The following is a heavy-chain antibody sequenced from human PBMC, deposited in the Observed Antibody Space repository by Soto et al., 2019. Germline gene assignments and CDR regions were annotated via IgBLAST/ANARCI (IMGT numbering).Heavy chain of an antibody. CDR2: ISSSSSYI. D-gene: IGHD3-10*01. Sequence: LRLSCAASGFTFSSYSMNWVRQAPGKGLEWVSSISSSSSYIYYADSVKGRFTISRDNAKNSLYLQMNSLRAEDTAVYYCAREGPYYYGSGSYSFPAYFDYWGQGTLVTVSS. CDR1: GFTFSSYS. J-gene: IGHJ4*02. CDR3: AREGPYYYGSGSYSFPAYFDY. V-gene: IGHV3-21*01.